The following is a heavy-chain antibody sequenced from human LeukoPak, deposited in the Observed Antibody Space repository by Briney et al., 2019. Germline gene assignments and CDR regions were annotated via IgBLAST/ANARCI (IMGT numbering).Heavy chain of an antibody. V-gene: IGHV1-2*02. Sequence: ASVKVSCKASGYTFTGYYMHWVRQAPGQGLEWMGWINPNSGGTNYAQKFQCRVTMTRDTSISTAYMELSRLRSDDTAVYYCARGANYYDSSGYLFDTDYWGQGTLVTVSS. J-gene: IGHJ4*02. CDR1: GYTFTGYY. CDR2: INPNSGGT. CDR3: ARGANYYDSSGYLFDTDY. D-gene: IGHD3-22*01.